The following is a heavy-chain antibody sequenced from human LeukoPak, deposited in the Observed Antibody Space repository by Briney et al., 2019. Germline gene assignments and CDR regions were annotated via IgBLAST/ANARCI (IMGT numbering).Heavy chain of an antibody. D-gene: IGHD2-2*01. J-gene: IGHJ3*02. CDR2: INHSGST. Sequence: PSETLSLTCAVYGGSFSGYYWSWIRQPPGKGLEWIGEINHSGSTNYNPSLKSRVTISVDTSKNQSSLKLSSVTAADTAVYYCARGLKGYCSSTSCYPYWKSAFDIWGQGTMVTVSS. CDR3: ARGLKGYCSSTSCYPYWKSAFDI. V-gene: IGHV4-34*01. CDR1: GGSFSGYY.